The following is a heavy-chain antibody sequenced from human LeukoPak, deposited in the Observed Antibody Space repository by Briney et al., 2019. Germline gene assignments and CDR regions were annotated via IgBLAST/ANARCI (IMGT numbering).Heavy chain of an antibody. J-gene: IGHJ4*02. V-gene: IGHV3-30-3*01. CDR2: ISHDTTKQ. D-gene: IGHD6-13*01. CDR3: ARGRRSSSYLYFDY. CDR1: GFTFSSYS. Sequence: GGSLRLSCAASGFTFSSYSMHWVRQAPGKGLEWVSVISHDTTKQHHADSVKGRFIISRDNSKNTLYLQMNSLKTEDTAVYYCARGRRSSSYLYFDYWGQGTLVTVSS.